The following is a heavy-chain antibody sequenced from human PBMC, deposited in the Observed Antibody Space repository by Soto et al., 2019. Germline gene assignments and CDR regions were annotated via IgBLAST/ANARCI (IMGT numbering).Heavy chain of an antibody. J-gene: IGHJ6*02. CDR2: TYYRSKWYN. CDR3: ARDLGRTYGMDV. Sequence: QVQLQQSGPGLVKPSQPLSLTCSISGDSVSSNTAWNWIRQSPSRGLEWLGRTYYRSKWYNDYAVSMKSRIRINPDTSKTQFSLQLSSVTPDDTAVYYCARDLGRTYGMDVWGQGTTVIVSS. CDR1: GDSVSSNTA. V-gene: IGHV6-1*01. D-gene: IGHD7-27*01.